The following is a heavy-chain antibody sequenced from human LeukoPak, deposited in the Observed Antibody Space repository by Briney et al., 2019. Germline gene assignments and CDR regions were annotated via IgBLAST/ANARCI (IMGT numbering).Heavy chain of an antibody. CDR1: GYTFTSYY. V-gene: IGHV1-46*01. J-gene: IGHJ4*02. CDR3: ARDSPEVTSFDY. CDR2: TNPSGGST. D-gene: IGHD1-1*01. Sequence: ASVKVSCKASGYTFTSYYMHWVRQAPGQGLEWMGITNPSGGSTSYAQKFQGRVTMTRDMSTSTVYMEPSSLRSEDTAVYYCARDSPEVTSFDYWGQGTLVTVSS.